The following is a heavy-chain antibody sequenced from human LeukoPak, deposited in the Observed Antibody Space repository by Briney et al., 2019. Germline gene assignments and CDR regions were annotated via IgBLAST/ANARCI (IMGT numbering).Heavy chain of an antibody. J-gene: IGHJ6*03. D-gene: IGHD6-19*01. V-gene: IGHV3-30*18. CDR3: AKADGGQWPSSYYYYYMDV. CDR1: GFTFSSYG. Sequence: GGSLRLSCAASGFTFSSYGMHWVRRAPGKGLEWVAVVSYDGSSKYYADSVKGRFTISRDSSKNTLYLQMNSLRAEDTAVYYCAKADGGQWPSSYYYYYMDVWGKGTTVTVSS. CDR2: VSYDGSSK.